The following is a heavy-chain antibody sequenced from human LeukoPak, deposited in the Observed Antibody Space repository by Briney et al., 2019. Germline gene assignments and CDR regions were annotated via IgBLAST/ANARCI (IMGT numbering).Heavy chain of an antibody. CDR1: GGSFSGYY. J-gene: IGHJ5*02. Sequence: SETLSLTCAVYGGSFSGYYWSWIRQPPGKGLEWIGEINHSGSTNYNPSLKSRVTISVDTSKNQFSLKLSSVTAADTAVYYCARHVFPSNCEFDPWGQGTLVTVSS. CDR3: ARHVFPSNCEFDP. D-gene: IGHD4-11*01. CDR2: INHSGST. V-gene: IGHV4-34*01.